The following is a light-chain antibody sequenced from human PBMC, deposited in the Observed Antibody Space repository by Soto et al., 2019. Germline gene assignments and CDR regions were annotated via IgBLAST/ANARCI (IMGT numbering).Light chain of an antibody. J-gene: IGLJ1*01. CDR1: SSDVGGYNY. CDR2: EVS. Sequence: QSALTQPPSASGSPGQSVTISCTGTSSDVGGYNYVSWYQQHPGKAPKVMIYEVSKRPSGVPDRFSGSKSGNTASLTVSGLQAEDEADYYCSSYAGSNYVVFGTGTKLTVL. V-gene: IGLV2-8*01. CDR3: SSYAGSNYVV.